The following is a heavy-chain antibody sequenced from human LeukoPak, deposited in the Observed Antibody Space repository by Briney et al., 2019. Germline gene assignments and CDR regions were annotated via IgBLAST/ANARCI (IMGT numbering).Heavy chain of an antibody. V-gene: IGHV3-23*01. CDR3: AKGYADNSGYFKTFHY. Sequence: GGSLRLSCAGSGFSFRTYAMHWVRQAPVKGLEWVSGISAAGATTHYADSVKARLTISRDTSKNTFYLQMNSLSAEDTAVYYCAKGYADNSGYFKTFHYWGQGTLVTVSS. J-gene: IGHJ4*02. CDR2: ISAAGATT. D-gene: IGHD3-22*01. CDR1: GFSFRTYA.